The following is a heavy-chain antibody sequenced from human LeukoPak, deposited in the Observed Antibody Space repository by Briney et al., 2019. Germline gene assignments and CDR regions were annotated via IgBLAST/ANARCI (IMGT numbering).Heavy chain of an antibody. Sequence: SETLSLTCTVSSGSISSSSYYWGWIRQPPGKGLEWIGSIYYSGSTYYNPSLKSRVTISVDTSKNQFSLKLSSVTAADTAVYYCARGPYSSSWSFDYWGQGTLVSVSS. CDR1: SGSISSSSYY. CDR2: IYYSGST. D-gene: IGHD6-13*01. CDR3: ARGPYSSSWSFDY. V-gene: IGHV4-39*07. J-gene: IGHJ4*02.